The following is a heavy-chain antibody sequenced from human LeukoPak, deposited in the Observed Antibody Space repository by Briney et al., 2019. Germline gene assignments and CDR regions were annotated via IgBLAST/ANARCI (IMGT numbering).Heavy chain of an antibody. CDR1: GYTFTGYY. D-gene: IGHD3-9*01. CDR2: ISAYNGNT. CDR3: ARDILRYFDWLLYSYYYYGMDV. Sequence: ASVKVSCKASGYTFTGYYMYWVRQAPGQGLEWMGWISAYNGNTNYAQKLQGRVTMTTDTSTSTAYMELRSLRSDDTAVYYCARDILRYFDWLLYSYYYYGMDVWGQGTTVTVSS. J-gene: IGHJ6*02. V-gene: IGHV1-18*04.